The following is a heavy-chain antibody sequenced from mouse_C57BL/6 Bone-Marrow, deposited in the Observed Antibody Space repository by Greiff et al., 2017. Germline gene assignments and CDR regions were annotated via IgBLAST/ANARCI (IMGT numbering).Heavy chain of an antibody. CDR2: LNPNYGTT. CDR3: ARYPITTVVATDAMDY. J-gene: IGHJ4*01. V-gene: IGHV1-39*01. Sequence: EVQLQQSGPELVKPGASVKISCKASGYSFTDYNMNWVKQSNGKSLEWIGVLNPNYGTTSYNQKFKGKATLTVDQSSSTAYMQLNSLKSEDSAVYYCARYPITTVVATDAMDYWGQGTSVTVSS. D-gene: IGHD1-1*01. CDR1: GYSFTDYN.